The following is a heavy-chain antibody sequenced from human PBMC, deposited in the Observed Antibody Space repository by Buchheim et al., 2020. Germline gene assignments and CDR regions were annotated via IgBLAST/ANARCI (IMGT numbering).Heavy chain of an antibody. V-gene: IGHV4-34*01. CDR2: INHSGST. CDR1: GGSFSGYY. CDR3: ASSEGYCSGGSCYYYFDY. Sequence: QVQLQQWGAGLLKPSETLSLTCAVYGGSFSGYYWSWIRQPPGKGLEWIGEINHSGSTNYNPSLKSRVTISVDTSKNQFSLKLSSATAADTAVYYCASSEGYCSGGSCYYYFDYWGQGTL. J-gene: IGHJ4*02. D-gene: IGHD2-15*01.